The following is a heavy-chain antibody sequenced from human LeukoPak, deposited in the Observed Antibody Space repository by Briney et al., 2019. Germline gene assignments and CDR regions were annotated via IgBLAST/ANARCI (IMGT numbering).Heavy chain of an antibody. CDR2: IYYSGST. V-gene: IGHV4-31*03. CDR1: GGSISSGGYY. D-gene: IGHD2-15*01. Sequence: SETLSLTCTVSGGSISSGGYYWSWIRQHPGKGLEWIGYIYYSGSTSYNPSLKSRVTISVDTSKNQFSLKLSSVTAADTAVYYCARAPYCSGGSCPWFDPWGQGTLVTVSS. CDR3: ARAPYCSGGSCPWFDP. J-gene: IGHJ5*02.